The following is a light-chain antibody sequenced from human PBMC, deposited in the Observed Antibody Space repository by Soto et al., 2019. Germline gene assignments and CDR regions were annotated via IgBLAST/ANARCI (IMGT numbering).Light chain of an antibody. J-gene: IGLJ2*01. CDR1: SSDVGGYNY. CDR3: SSYTSSSTPVI. V-gene: IGLV2-14*01. CDR2: DVS. Sequence: QSVLTQPASVSGSPGQSITFSCTGTSSDVGGYNYVSWYQQHPGKAPKLMIYDVSHRPSGVSNRFSASKSGNTASLTISGLQAEDEAHYYCSSYTSSSTPVIFGGGTKLTVL.